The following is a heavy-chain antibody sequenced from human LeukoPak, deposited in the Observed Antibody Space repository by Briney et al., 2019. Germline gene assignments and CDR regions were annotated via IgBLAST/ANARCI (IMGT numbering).Heavy chain of an antibody. V-gene: IGHV3-21*01. D-gene: IGHD3-16*02. CDR3: ARGYRVLANFDY. CDR2: ISSSSTYI. CDR1: GFTFSSYN. J-gene: IGHJ4*02. Sequence: GGSLRLSCAASGFTFSSYNMNWVRQVPGKGLEWVSSISSSSTYIYYADSVKGRFTISRDNAKNSLYLQMNSLRAEDTAVYYCARGYRVLANFDYWGQGTLVTVSS.